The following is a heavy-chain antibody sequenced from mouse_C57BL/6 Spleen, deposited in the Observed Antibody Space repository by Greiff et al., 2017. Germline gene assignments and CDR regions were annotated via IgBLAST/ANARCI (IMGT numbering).Heavy chain of an antibody. CDR2: IRSKSNNYAT. J-gene: IGHJ2*01. D-gene: IGHD2-4*01. CDR3: VRYDYDRDYFDY. Sequence: GGGLVQPKGSLKLSCAASGFSFNTYAMNWVRQAPGKGLEWVARIRSKSNNYATYYADSVKDRFTISRDDSESMLYLQMNNLKTEDTAMYYCVRYDYDRDYFDYWGQGTTLTVSS. V-gene: IGHV10-1*01. CDR1: GFSFNTYA.